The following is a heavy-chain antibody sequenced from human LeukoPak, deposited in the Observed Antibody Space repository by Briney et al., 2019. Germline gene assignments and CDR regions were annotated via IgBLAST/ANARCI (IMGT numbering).Heavy chain of an antibody. D-gene: IGHD6-13*01. J-gene: IGHJ5*02. Sequence: SETLSLTCAVYGGSFSGYYWSWIRQPPGKGLQWIGEINHSRSTNYNPSLRSRVTISLDTSKNQFSLKLSSVTAADTAVYYCARGIGYSSNWFDPWGQGTLVTVSS. CDR1: GGSFSGYY. V-gene: IGHV4-34*01. CDR3: ARGIGYSSNWFDP. CDR2: INHSRST.